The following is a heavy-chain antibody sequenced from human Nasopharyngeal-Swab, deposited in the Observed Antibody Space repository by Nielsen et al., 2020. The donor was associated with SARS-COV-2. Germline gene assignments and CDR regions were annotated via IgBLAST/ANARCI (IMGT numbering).Heavy chain of an antibody. J-gene: IGHJ4*02. CDR2: IGDKDNNYAT. CDR1: GFIFSASA. CDR3: TTVFYFDY. Sequence: GESLKISCAASGFIFSASAIHWVRQASGKGLEWVGSIGDKDNNYATTYGASVQGRITNSRDDSKNTAFLQMVSLKTEDTALYYCTTVFYFDYWGQGTLVTVSS. V-gene: IGHV3-73*01.